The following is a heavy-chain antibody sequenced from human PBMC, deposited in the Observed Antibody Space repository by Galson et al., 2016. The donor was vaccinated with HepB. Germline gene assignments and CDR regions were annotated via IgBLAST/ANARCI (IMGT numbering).Heavy chain of an antibody. J-gene: IGHJ4*02. V-gene: IGHV1-24*01. CDR3: AAGGDYDLLDY. D-gene: IGHD3-22*01. CDR1: GYTLTELC. Sequence: SVKVSCKVSGYTLTELCIHWVRQAPGKGLEWMGGFDAGDGETIYAQTFTGTVTMTEDTSTDTAYMELNSLRSDDTAVYYCAAGGDYDLLDYWGQGTLVTVSS. CDR2: FDAGDGET.